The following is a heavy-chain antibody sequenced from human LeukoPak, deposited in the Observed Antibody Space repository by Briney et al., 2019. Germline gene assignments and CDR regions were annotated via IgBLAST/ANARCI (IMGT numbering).Heavy chain of an antibody. CDR3: AKRDSSGHAVYFGY. CDR2: ISGSGATT. Sequence: GGSLRLSCAASGVTFSSYAMSWVRQAPGKGLEWVSAISGSGATTYYADSVKGRFTISRDNSKNTLYLQMNSLRADDTAVYYCAKRDSSGHAVYFGYWGQGTLVTVSS. J-gene: IGHJ4*02. CDR1: GVTFSSYA. V-gene: IGHV3-23*01. D-gene: IGHD3-22*01.